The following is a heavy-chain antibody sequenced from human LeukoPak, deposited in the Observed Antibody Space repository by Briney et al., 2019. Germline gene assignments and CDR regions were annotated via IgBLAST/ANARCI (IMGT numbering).Heavy chain of an antibody. CDR1: GFTFSTYW. J-gene: IGHJ4*02. CDR3: ATDRDNSDWQKRFDT. CDR2: INQDASEI. Sequence: GGSLRLSCAASGFTFSTYWMNWYRQAPGKGLEWVGNINQDASEINYVDSVRGRFTISRDNAKNSLHLQMNSLRAEDTAVYYCATDRDNSDWQKRFDTWGQGTLVTVSS. D-gene: IGHD2-21*02. V-gene: IGHV3-7*01.